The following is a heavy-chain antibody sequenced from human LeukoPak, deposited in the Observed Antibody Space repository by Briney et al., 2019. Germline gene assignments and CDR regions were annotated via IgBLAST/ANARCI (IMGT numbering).Heavy chain of an antibody. CDR3: ARGGFGSGSHFDY. CDR1: GYTFTSYD. D-gene: IGHD3-10*01. J-gene: IGHJ4*02. Sequence: GASVKVSCKASGYTFTSYDINWVRQATGQGLEWRGWMNPNSGDTGYVQKFQGRVTMTRSTSISTAYMELSSLGSEDTAIYYCARGGFGSGSHFDYWGQGTLVTVPS. V-gene: IGHV1-8*01. CDR2: MNPNSGDT.